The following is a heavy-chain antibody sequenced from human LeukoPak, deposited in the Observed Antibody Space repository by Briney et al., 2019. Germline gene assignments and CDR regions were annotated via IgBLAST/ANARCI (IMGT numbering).Heavy chain of an antibody. J-gene: IGHJ4*02. Sequence: GGSLRLSCAASGFTFSSYSMTWVRQAPGKGLEWVSSIGSSSSYIYYADSVKGRFTISRDNAKNSLYLQMNSLRAEDTAVYYCARDRSPGDYWGQGTLVTVSS. V-gene: IGHV3-21*01. CDR2: IGSSSSYI. D-gene: IGHD6-13*01. CDR1: GFTFSSYS. CDR3: ARDRSPGDY.